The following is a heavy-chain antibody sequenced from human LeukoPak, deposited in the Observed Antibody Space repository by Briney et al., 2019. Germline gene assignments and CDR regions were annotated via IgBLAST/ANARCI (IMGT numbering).Heavy chain of an antibody. CDR3: AKDRSYTSGWYGLDY. Sequence: GGSLRLSCAASGFTSSSNAMDWVRQAPGKGLEWVAVISYDGSKKYYADSVKGRFTISRDNSKNTLYLQMNSLRTEDTAVYYCAKDRSYTSGWYGLDYWGQGTLVTVSS. V-gene: IGHV3-30*04. CDR2: ISYDGSKK. J-gene: IGHJ4*02. CDR1: GFTSSSNA. D-gene: IGHD6-19*01.